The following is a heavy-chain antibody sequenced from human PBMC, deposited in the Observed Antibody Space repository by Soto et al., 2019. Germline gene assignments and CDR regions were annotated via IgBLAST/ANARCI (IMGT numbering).Heavy chain of an antibody. V-gene: IGHV4-4*07. CDR2: MYTSRST. CDR1: GGSSSSYY. D-gene: IGHD3-9*01. Sequence: SETLSLTCTVSGGSSSSYYWSWIRQPAGKGLEWIGRMYTSRSTNYNPSLKSRVTMSVDTSKNQFSLKLSSVTAADTAVYYCARTLRYFDWVGAFDIWCQGTMVTVSS. J-gene: IGHJ3*02. CDR3: ARTLRYFDWVGAFDI.